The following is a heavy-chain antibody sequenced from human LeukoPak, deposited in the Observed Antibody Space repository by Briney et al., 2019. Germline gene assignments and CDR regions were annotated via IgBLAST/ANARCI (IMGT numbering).Heavy chain of an antibody. V-gene: IGHV3-48*02. CDR3: ARDPGPYSGSSGYYDY. CDR2: ISSSSFNI. D-gene: IGHD3-22*01. J-gene: IGHJ4*02. Sequence: RGSLRLSCAASGFTFSDYSMNWVRQAPGKGLEGVSYISSSSFNIYYADSVKGRFTISRVNAKNSLYLQMNSLRDEDTAVYYCARDPGPYSGSSGYYDYWGQGTLVSVSS. CDR1: GFTFSDYS.